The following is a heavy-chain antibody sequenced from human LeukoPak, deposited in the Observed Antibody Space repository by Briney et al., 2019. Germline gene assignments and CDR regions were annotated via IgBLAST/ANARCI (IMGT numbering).Heavy chain of an antibody. J-gene: IGHJ6*03. V-gene: IGHV4-31*01. CDR1: GGSISSGGYF. CDR3: ARATHYSASTGGPYMDV. CDR2: IYHAGST. D-gene: IGHD3-22*01. Sequence: PSETLSLTCTVSGGSISSGGYFWSWIRQHPGKGLEWIAHIYHAGSTHDNPSLRGQVAISLDTSANQFSLRLSSVTAADTAVYFCARATHYSASTGGPYMDVWGQGTTVTVSS.